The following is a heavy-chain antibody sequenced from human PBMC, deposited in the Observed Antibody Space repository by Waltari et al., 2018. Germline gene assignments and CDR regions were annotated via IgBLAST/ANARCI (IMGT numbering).Heavy chain of an antibody. V-gene: IGHV4-30-4*08. CDR2: ISYSGRT. J-gene: IGHJ5*02. CDR1: GVSINGGPSY. Sequence: QVHLQESGPGLVKPSQTLPLNCTVYGVSINGGPSYWTWTRQRPGQGLEWIGFISYSGRTSYNPSLKSRLTISLDTSKNQFSLKLTSVTAADTALYFCGRVLDTGVYYGWIDPWGQGTLVTVSS. CDR3: GRVLDTGVYYGWIDP. D-gene: IGHD2-8*01.